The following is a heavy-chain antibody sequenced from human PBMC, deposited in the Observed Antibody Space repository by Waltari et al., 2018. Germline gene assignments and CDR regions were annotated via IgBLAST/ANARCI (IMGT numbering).Heavy chain of an antibody. J-gene: IGHJ4*02. CDR3: ARSDYGTGSNGYLQY. Sequence: EVQLVQSGAEVNKPGESLKISCKGSGYNFTNYWIGWVGQMPGKGLNWMGISYHQDTHTKYGPTFQGQGNLRADKSIGTAYLEQISLKASDAAMYYCARSDYGTGSNGYLQYWGQGTLVTVSS. D-gene: IGHD2-15*01. CDR1: GYNFTNYW. CDR2: SYHQDTHT. V-gene: IGHV5-51*03.